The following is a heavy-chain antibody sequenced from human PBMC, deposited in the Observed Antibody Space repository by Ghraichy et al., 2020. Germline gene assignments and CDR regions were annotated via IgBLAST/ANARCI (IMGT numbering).Heavy chain of an antibody. CDR3: ARSRHRSVEYYFDY. J-gene: IGHJ4*02. Sequence: GSLRLSCAASGFTFSDYYMSWIRQAPGKGLEWVSYISSSSSYTNYADSVKGRFTISRDNAKNSLYLQMNSLRAEDTAVYYCARSRHRSVEYYFDYWGQGTLVTVSS. CDR1: GFTFSDYY. V-gene: IGHV3-11*06. D-gene: IGHD3-3*01. CDR2: ISSSSSYT.